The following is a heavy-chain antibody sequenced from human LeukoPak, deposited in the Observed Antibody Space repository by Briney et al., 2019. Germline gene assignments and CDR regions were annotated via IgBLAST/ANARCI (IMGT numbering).Heavy chain of an antibody. CDR3: ARDSRQLKQFDY. CDR1: GGTFSSYA. V-gene: IGHV1-69*04. Sequence: GASVMVSCKASGGTFSSYAISWVRQAPGQGLEWMGRIIPILGIANYAQKFQGRVTITADKSTSTAYMELSSLRSDDTAVYYCARDSRQLKQFDYWGQGTLVTVSS. CDR2: IIPILGIA. D-gene: IGHD2-2*01. J-gene: IGHJ4*02.